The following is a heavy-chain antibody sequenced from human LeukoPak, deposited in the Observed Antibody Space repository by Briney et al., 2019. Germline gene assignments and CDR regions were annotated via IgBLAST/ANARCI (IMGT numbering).Heavy chain of an antibody. CDR2: IRYDGSIK. CDR3: AKDGRDYFVSGSHYRGVPALDY. V-gene: IGHV3-30*02. D-gene: IGHD3-10*01. J-gene: IGHJ4*02. CDR1: GITFSRYG. Sequence: TGGSLRLSCAASGITFSRYGMHWVRQAPGKGLEWVTFIRYDGSIKYYADSVKGRFTMSRDNSKNMLFLQMNSLRAEDTAVYYCAKDGRDYFVSGSHYRGVPALDYWGQGTLVTVSS.